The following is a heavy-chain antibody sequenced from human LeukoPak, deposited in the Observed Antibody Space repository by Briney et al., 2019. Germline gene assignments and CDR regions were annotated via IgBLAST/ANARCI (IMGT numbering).Heavy chain of an antibody. CDR3: ARALACSGGSCYSDY. J-gene: IGHJ4*02. CDR1: GYTFTGYY. CDR2: INPNSGGT. Sequence: GAPVTVSCKASGYTFTGYYMHWVRQAPGQGLEWMGWINPNSGGTNYAQKFQGRVTMTRDTSISTAYMELSRLRSDDTAVYYCARALACSGGSCYSDYWGQGTLVTVSS. D-gene: IGHD2-15*01. V-gene: IGHV1-2*02.